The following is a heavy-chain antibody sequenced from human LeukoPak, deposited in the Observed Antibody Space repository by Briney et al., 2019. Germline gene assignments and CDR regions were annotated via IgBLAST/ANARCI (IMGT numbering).Heavy chain of an antibody. J-gene: IGHJ6*02. V-gene: IGHV3-30*18. CDR2: ISYDGSNK. Sequence: PGGSLRLSCAASGFTFSSYGMHWVRQAPGKGLEWVAVISYDGSNKYYADSVKGRFTISRDNSKSTLYLQMNSLRAEDTAVYYCAKDKAGGSYYYYGMDVWGQGTTVTVSS. D-gene: IGHD1-26*01. CDR3: AKDKAGGSYYYYGMDV. CDR1: GFTFSSYG.